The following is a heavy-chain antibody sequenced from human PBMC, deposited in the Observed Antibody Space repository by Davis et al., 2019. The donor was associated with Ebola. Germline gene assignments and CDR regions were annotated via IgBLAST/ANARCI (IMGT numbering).Heavy chain of an antibody. CDR1: GFTFGDYA. J-gene: IGHJ4*02. Sequence: GESLKISCAGFGFTFGDYAMNWVRQAPGKGLEWVSSISSSSSYIYYADSVKGRFTISRDNAKNSLYLQMNNLRAEDTAVYYCAKVAGTKYSTGWNDYFEDWGQGTLVTVSS. CDR3: AKVAGTKYSTGWNDYFED. CDR2: ISSSSSYI. V-gene: IGHV3-21*01. D-gene: IGHD6-19*01.